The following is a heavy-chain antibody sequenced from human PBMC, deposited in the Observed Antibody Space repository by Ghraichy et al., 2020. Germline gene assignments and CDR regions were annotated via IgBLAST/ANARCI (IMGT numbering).Heavy chain of an antibody. CDR3: ARVAQWFRELFPRNFDI. V-gene: IGHV4-59*01. J-gene: IGHJ3*02. CDR1: GGSMSSYY. D-gene: IGHD3-10*01. Sequence: SETLSLTCTVSGGSMSSYYWSWIRQSPGKGLEWIGYIYYSGSTKYNPSLKSRVSISVDTSKNQFSLKLNSVTAADTAVYYCARVAQWFRELFPRNFDIWGQGTMVTVSS. CDR2: IYYSGST.